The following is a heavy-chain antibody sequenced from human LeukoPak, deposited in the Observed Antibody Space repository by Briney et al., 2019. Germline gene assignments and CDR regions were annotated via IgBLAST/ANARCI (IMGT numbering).Heavy chain of an antibody. CDR1: GGSFSGYY. CDR2: INHSGST. V-gene: IGHV4-34*01. Sequence: SETLSLTCAVYGGSFSGYYWSWIRQPPGKGLEWIGEINHSGSTNYNPSLKSRVTISVDTSKNQFSLKLSSVTAADTAVYYCARNPYYFDYWGQGTLVIVSS. J-gene: IGHJ4*02. CDR3: ARNPYYFDY.